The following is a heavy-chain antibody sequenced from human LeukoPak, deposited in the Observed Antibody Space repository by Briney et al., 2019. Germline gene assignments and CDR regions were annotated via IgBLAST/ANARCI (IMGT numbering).Heavy chain of an antibody. CDR1: GFTFSRSA. CDR2: ISSDSYYI. V-gene: IGHV3-21*01. J-gene: IGHJ4*02. Sequence: TGGSLRLSCAPSGFTFSRSAMNWVRQAPGRGLEWVSSISSDSYYIYYGDSLKGRFNISRDNAKNSPFLQMNSLRSEDTAVYYCARDRGGGSLDYWGQGTLVTVSS. D-gene: IGHD3-16*01. CDR3: ARDRGGGSLDY.